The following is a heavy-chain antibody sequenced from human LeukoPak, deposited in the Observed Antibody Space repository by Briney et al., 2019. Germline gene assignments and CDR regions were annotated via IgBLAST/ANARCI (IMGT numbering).Heavy chain of an antibody. J-gene: IGHJ4*02. V-gene: IGHV3-23*01. Sequence: GGSLRLSCAASGFTFSSYAMSWVRQAPGKGLEWVSAISGSGGSTYYADSVKGRFTISRDNSKNTLYLQMNSLRAEDTAVYYCATHSPDYGDYTIEYWGQGTLVTVSS. CDR3: ATHSPDYGDYTIEY. CDR2: ISGSGGST. D-gene: IGHD4-17*01. CDR1: GFTFSSYA.